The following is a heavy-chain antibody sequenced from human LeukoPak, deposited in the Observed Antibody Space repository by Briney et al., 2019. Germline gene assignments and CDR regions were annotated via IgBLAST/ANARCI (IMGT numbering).Heavy chain of an antibody. D-gene: IGHD1-26*01. CDR3: TRDSGTDNWFDP. J-gene: IGHJ5*02. Sequence: PGVSVRLSCAASGFTFSGSAIHWVRQSSGKGLEWVGQIYQIDKSYATETAYAASLKGRFTISRDDSINTAYLQMKSLKTEDTALYYCTRDSGTDNWFDPWGQGTLVTVSS. CDR1: GFTFSGSA. CDR2: IYQIDKSYAT. V-gene: IGHV3-73*01.